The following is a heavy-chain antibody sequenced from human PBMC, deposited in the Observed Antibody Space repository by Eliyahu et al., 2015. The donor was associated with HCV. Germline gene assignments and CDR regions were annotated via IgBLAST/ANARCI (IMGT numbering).Heavy chain of an antibody. J-gene: IGHJ1*01. CDR3: VRAYYYGWGSSRAEYFQH. Sequence: VHLVESGGGLVQPGRSLRLSCTASGFIFVEYAXFWVRQAPGKGLEWVAFIRSKADGGTTEYAASVKGRFTISRDDSKSIAYLQMNSLKSEDTAVYYCVRAYYYGWGSSRAEYFQHWGQGTLVTVSA. CDR2: IRSKADGGTT. D-gene: IGHD3-10*01. CDR1: GFIFVEYA. V-gene: IGHV3-49*04.